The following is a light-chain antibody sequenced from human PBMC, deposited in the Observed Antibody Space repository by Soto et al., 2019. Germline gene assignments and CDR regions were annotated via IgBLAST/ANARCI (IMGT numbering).Light chain of an antibody. CDR3: QHYNSYPYT. J-gene: IGKJ2*01. V-gene: IGKV1-5*03. Sequence: DIQMTQSPSTLSASVGDRVTITCRASQTISNWLAWYQQRPGKAPTLLIYKASTLESGVSSRFSGSGSGTEFTLTISSLQPDDFASYYCQHYNSYPYTFGQGTQLEIK. CDR2: KAS. CDR1: QTISNW.